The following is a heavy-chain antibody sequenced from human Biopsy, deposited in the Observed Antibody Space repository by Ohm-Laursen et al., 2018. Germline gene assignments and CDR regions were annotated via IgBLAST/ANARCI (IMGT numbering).Heavy chain of an antibody. D-gene: IGHD3-10*01. V-gene: IGHV3-33*01. Sequence: GPTFTDAWMSWVRQAPGKGLVWVAVIWYDGTDKFYADSVKGRFTISRDNSKNTLYLHMNSLRAADTAVYYCARDRYYGSENYFSHYNMDVWGQGTTVTVSS. CDR3: ARDRYYGSENYFSHYNMDV. J-gene: IGHJ6*03. CDR1: GPTFTDAW. CDR2: IWYDGTDK.